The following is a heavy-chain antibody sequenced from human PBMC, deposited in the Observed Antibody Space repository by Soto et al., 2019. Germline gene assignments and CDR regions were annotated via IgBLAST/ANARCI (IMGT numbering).Heavy chain of an antibody. V-gene: IGHV1-2*04. D-gene: IGHD6-13*01. CDR2: INPNSGGT. CDR1: GYTFTGYY. Sequence: ASVKVSCKASGYTFTGYYMHWVRQAPGXGLEWMGWINPNSGGTNYAQKFQGWVTMTRDTSISTAYMELSRLRSDDTAVYYCARDGGAAAGRTHYYYYMDVWGKGTTVTVPS. CDR3: ARDGGAAAGRTHYYYYMDV. J-gene: IGHJ6*03.